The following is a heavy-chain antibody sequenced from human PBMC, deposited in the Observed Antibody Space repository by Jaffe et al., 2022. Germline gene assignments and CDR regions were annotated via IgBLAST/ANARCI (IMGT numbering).Heavy chain of an antibody. J-gene: IGHJ6*03. CDR1: GGSFSGYY. V-gene: IGHV4-34*01. CDR3: ARGPTKYDFWSGYYFEGEGGYYYMDV. CDR2: INHSGST. D-gene: IGHD3-3*01. Sequence: QVQLQQWGAGLLKPSETLSLTCAVYGGSFSGYYWSWIRQPPGKGLEWIGEINHSGSTNYNPSLKSRVTISVDTSKNQFSLKLSSVTAADTAVYYCARGPTKYDFWSGYYFEGEGGYYYMDVWGKGTTVTVSS.